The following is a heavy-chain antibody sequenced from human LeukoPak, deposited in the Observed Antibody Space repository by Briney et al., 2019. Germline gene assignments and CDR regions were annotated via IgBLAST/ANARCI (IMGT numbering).Heavy chain of an antibody. J-gene: IGHJ4*02. CDR3: AGDVRIILGEDFGGPAFDY. Sequence: GASVRVSCKAFGYTFNTYGINWVRQAPGQGLEWMGWISTYNGDTSYAQKFQGRVIMTTDTSTNTAYLDLTRLISDDTAVYYCAGDVRIILGEDFGGPAFDYWGQGTLVTVSS. CDR2: ISTYNGDT. V-gene: IGHV1-18*04. CDR1: GYTFNTYG. D-gene: IGHD4-23*01.